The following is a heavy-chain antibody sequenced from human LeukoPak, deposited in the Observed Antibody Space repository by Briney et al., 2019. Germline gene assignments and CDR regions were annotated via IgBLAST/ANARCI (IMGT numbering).Heavy chain of an antibody. V-gene: IGHV3-23*01. Sequence: GGSLRLSCAASGFTVSSNYMSWVRQAPGKGLEWVSAISGSGGSTYYADSVKGRFTISRDNSKNTLYLQMNSLRAEDTAVYYCAKGSGGYSYGYPFDYWGQGTLVTVSS. D-gene: IGHD5-18*01. CDR2: ISGSGGST. CDR3: AKGSGGYSYGYPFDY. J-gene: IGHJ4*02. CDR1: GFTVSSNY.